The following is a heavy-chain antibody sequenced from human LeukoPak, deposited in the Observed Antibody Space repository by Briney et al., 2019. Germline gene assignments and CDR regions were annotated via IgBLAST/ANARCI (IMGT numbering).Heavy chain of an antibody. V-gene: IGHV4-59*01. D-gene: IGHD3-10*01. CDR3: ARDRPFGA. J-gene: IGHJ5*02. Sequence: SETLSLTCSVSGASTSGYYWSWIRQPPGKGLEWIGYIDDSGSANYNPSLKSRVTISGDTSKNQFYLKLRFVTAADTAMYYCARDRPFGAWGQGSQVTVSS. CDR2: IDDSGSA. CDR1: GASTSGYY.